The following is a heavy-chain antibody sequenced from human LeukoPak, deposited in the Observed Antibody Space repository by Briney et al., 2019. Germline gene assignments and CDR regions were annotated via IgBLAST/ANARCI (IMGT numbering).Heavy chain of an antibody. CDR2: INHSGST. J-gene: IGHJ4*02. CDR3: ARGYSSPPLDY. V-gene: IGHV4-34*01. Sequence: SETLSLTCAVYGGSFSGYYWSWIRQPPGKGLEWIGEINHSGSTNYNPSLKSRVTISVDTSKNQFSLKLSSVTAADTAVYYCARGYSSPPLDYWGQGTLVTVSS. D-gene: IGHD6-13*01. CDR1: GGSFSGYY.